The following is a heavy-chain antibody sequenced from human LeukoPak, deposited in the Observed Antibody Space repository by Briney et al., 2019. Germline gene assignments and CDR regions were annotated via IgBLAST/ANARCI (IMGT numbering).Heavy chain of an antibody. D-gene: IGHD3-9*01. CDR2: INHRGST. J-gene: IGHJ4*02. V-gene: IGHV4-34*01. CDR1: GGXISSYY. Sequence: PSETLSLTCTVSGGXISSYYCSWIRQPPGKGLKWIGEINHRGSTKYNPSLKSRVTISVDTSKNQFSLNLRSATAADTAVYYCARGDILTGYSYWGQGTLVTVSS. CDR3: ARGDILTGYSY.